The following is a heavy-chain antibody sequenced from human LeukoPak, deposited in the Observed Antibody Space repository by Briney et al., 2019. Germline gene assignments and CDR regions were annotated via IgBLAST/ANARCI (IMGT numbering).Heavy chain of an antibody. V-gene: IGHV1-69*05. CDR3: ASVTAYYYYGMGV. CDR1: GGTFSSYA. J-gene: IGHJ6*02. CDR2: IIPIFGTA. Sequence: GASVKVSCKASGGTFSSYAISWVRQAPGQGLEWMGGIIPIFGTANYAQKFQGRVTITTDESTSTAYMELSSLRSEDTAVYYCASVTAYYYYGMGVWGQGTTVTVSS. D-gene: IGHD3-16*01.